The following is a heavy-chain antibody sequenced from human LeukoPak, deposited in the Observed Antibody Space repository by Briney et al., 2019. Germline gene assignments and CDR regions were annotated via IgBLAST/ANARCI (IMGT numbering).Heavy chain of an antibody. Sequence: ASVKVSCKASGYTFSNYGISWVRQAPGQGLEWMGWISSYNDNTNYAQKLQGRVTMTTDTSTSTAYMELRSLRSDDTAVYYCARDGCGGSCFHYYYYYMDVWGKGTTVTISS. CDR3: ARDGCGGSCFHYYYYYMDV. CDR2: ISSYNDNT. V-gene: IGHV1-18*01. CDR1: GYTFSNYG. J-gene: IGHJ6*03. D-gene: IGHD2-15*01.